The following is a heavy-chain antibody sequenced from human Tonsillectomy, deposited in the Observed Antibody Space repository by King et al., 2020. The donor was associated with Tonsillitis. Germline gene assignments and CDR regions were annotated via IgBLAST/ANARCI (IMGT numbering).Heavy chain of an antibody. J-gene: IGHJ3*02. Sequence: QLVQSGAEVKKPGSSVKVSCKASGGTFSSYAISWVRQAPGQGLEWMGGIIPIFVTANYAQKFQGRVTITADESTSTAYMALSSLRSEDTAVYYCARPPYYDSSVGGAFDIWGQGTMVTVSS. CDR2: IIPIFVTA. V-gene: IGHV1-69*12. D-gene: IGHD3-22*01. CDR1: GGTFSSYA. CDR3: ARPPYYDSSVGGAFDI.